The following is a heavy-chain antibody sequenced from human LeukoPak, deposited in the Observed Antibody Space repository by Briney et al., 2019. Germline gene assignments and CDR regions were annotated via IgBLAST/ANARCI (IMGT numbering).Heavy chain of an antibody. CDR3: ARSTKLWFGELGAFDI. CDR1: GGSISSYY. V-gene: IGHV4-4*09. J-gene: IGHJ3*02. Sequence: PSETLSLTCAVSGGSISSYYWSWIRQPPGKGLEWIGYIYTSGSTNYNPSLKSRVTISVDTSKNQFSLKLSSVTAADTAVYYCARSTKLWFGELGAFDIWGQGTMVTVSS. D-gene: IGHD3-10*01. CDR2: IYTSGST.